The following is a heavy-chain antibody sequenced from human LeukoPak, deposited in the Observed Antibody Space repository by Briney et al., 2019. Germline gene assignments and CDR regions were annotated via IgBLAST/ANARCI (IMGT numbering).Heavy chain of an antibody. CDR1: GFPFSSYA. Sequence: GGSLRLSCVVSGFPFSSYAMSWVRQAPGKGLEWVSGICGSGDDTYYAASVKGRFTVSRDTSKNTLYLQTNSLRAEDTAVYYCAKDPLNTVMVSPTFDYWGQGTLVTVSS. J-gene: IGHJ4*02. CDR2: ICGSGDDT. V-gene: IGHV3-23*01. CDR3: AKDPLNTVMVSPTFDY. D-gene: IGHD5-18*01.